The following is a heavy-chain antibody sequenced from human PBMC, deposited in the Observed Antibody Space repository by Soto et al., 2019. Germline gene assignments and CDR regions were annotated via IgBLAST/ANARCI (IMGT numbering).Heavy chain of an antibody. D-gene: IGHD3-10*01. CDR2: IRIRPNSYTT. V-gene: IGHV3-72*01. CDR1: GFTFSDHY. CDR3: VRDSGRGFYFDY. J-gene: IGHJ4*02. Sequence: EVQLVESGGGLVQPGGSLRLSCAASGFTFSDHYMDWVRQAPGKGLEWVGRIRIRPNSYTTQYAASVKGRFAVLRDDSENLVYLQMNDLKTEDTAVYYCVRDSGRGFYFDYWGQGAQVTVSS.